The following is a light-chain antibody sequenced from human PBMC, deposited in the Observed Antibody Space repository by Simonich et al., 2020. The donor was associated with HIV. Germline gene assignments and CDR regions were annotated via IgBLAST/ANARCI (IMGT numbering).Light chain of an antibody. CDR3: QQYGRSPNT. CDR1: QSISTN. J-gene: IGKJ1*01. Sequence: EIVMTQYPATLSVSPGARATLSCTASQSISTNLAWYQQRPGQAPRLLIYGASTRATGIPARFSGSGSGTEFTLTISSLQSEDFAVYYCQQYGRSPNTFGQGTKVEIK. V-gene: IGKV3-15*01. CDR2: GAS.